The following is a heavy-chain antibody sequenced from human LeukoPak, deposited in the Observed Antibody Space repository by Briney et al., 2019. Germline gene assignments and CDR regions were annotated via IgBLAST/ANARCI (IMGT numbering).Heavy chain of an antibody. CDR1: GRSISSYY. CDR2: IYYGGST. D-gene: IGHD4-17*01. V-gene: IGHV4-59*01. J-gene: IGHJ4*02. CDR3: ARNQSYGDYYFDY. Sequence: SESLSLTCTVSGRSISSYYWSWIRQPRGKGLEWSGYIYYGGSTNYNPSLKSRVTISVDMSKNQFSLKLLCVSAADTATYYCARNQSYGDYYFDYWGQGTQVTVSS.